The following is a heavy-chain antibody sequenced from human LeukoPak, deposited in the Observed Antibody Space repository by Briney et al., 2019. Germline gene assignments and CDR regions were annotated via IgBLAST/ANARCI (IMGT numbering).Heavy chain of an antibody. Sequence: GASVKVSCEASGYTFTSYAMHWVRQAPGQRLEWMGWINAGNGNTKYSQKFQGRVTITRDTSASTAYMELSSLRSEDTAVYYCARDLDYGDYRYFDYWGQGTLVTVSS. D-gene: IGHD4-17*01. CDR1: GYTFTSYA. V-gene: IGHV1-3*01. CDR2: INAGNGNT. CDR3: ARDLDYGDYRYFDY. J-gene: IGHJ4*02.